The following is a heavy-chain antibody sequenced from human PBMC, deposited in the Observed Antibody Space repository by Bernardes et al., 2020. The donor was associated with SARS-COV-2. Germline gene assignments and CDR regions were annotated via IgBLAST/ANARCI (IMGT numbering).Heavy chain of an antibody. CDR1: GFTFSAYW. V-gene: IGHV3-74*01. CDR3: VRSAFISGREYYFDY. CDR2: INPDGSTT. J-gene: IGHJ4*02. D-gene: IGHD3-10*01. Sequence: GGSLRLSCAASGFTFSAYWIHWVRQGPGQGLDWVSRINPDGSTTNYADSVRGRFTISRDNARNTLDLQMNSLRVEDTAVYYCVRSAFISGREYYFDYWCQGTPVTVSS.